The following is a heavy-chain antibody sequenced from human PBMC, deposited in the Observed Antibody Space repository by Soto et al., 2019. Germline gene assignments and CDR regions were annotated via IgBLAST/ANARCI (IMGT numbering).Heavy chain of an antibody. J-gene: IGHJ4*02. CDR2: ISYDGSNK. V-gene: IGHV3-30*18. CDR3: AKVDDLNGYDWVYDY. Sequence: QVQLVESGGGVVQPGRSLRLSCAASGFTFSSYGMHWVRQAPGKGLEWVAVISYDGSNKYYADSVKGRFTSSRDNSKNTLYLQMNSLRAEDTAVYYCAKVDDLNGYDWVYDYWGQGTLVTVSS. CDR1: GFTFSSYG. D-gene: IGHD5-12*01.